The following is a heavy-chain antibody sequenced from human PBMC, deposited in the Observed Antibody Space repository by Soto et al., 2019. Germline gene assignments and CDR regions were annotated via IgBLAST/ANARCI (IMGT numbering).Heavy chain of an antibody. Sequence: EVQLVESGGGLVQPGGSLRLSCAASGFTFSSYWMSWVRQAPGKGLEWVANIKQDGSEKYYVDSVKGRFTISRDNAKNPLYLQMNSLRAEGTAVYYCARGRGYSFFQYWGQGTLVTVSS. J-gene: IGHJ4*02. CDR1: GFTFSSYW. D-gene: IGHD5-18*01. CDR2: IKQDGSEK. V-gene: IGHV3-7*04. CDR3: ARGRGYSFFQY.